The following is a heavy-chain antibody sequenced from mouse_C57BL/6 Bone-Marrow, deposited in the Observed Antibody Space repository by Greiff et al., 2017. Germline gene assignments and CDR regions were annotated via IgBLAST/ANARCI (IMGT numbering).Heavy chain of an antibody. V-gene: IGHV14-1*01. CDR3: TTKGTVVGFDD. D-gene: IGHD1-1*01. CDR2: IDPEDGDT. Sequence: DVQLQESGAELVRPGASVKLSCTASGFNIKDYYMHWVKQRPEQGPEWIGRIDPEDGDTAYAPTFQGKAPLPADTSSNTAYLQLSSLTSEDAAVYYCTTKGTVVGFDDWGTGTPGTVSS. J-gene: IGHJ1*03. CDR1: GFNIKDYY.